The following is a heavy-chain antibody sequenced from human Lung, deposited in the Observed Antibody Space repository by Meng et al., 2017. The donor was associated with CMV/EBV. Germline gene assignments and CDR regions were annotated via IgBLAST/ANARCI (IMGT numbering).Heavy chain of an antibody. D-gene: IGHD3-10*01. V-gene: IGHV3-21*01. Sequence: SXAASGFTFSSYSMNWVRQAPGKGLEWVSSISSSSSYIYYADSVKGRFTISRDNAKNSLYLQMNSMRAEDTAVYYCARDDYGSGSYYNGAWFDPWGQGXLVTVSS. CDR2: ISSSSSYI. CDR1: GFTFSSYS. CDR3: ARDDYGSGSYYNGAWFDP. J-gene: IGHJ5*02.